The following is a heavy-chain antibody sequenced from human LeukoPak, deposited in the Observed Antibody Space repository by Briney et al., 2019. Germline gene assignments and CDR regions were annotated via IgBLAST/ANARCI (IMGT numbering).Heavy chain of an antibody. D-gene: IGHD5-24*01. CDR2: INPNSGGT. CDR1: GGTFSSYA. CDR3: ARDLFDGLGDY. J-gene: IGHJ4*02. V-gene: IGHV1-2*02. Sequence: GASVKVSCKASGGTFSSYAISWVRQAPGQGLEWMGWINPNSGGTNYAQKFQGRVTMTRDTSISTAYMELSRLRSDDTAVYYCARDLFDGLGDYWGQGTLVTVSS.